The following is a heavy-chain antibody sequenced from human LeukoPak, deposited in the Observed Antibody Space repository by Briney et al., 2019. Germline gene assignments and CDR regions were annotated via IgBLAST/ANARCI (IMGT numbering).Heavy chain of an antibody. Sequence: ASVKVSCKASGGTFSSYAISWVRQAPGQGLEWMGGIIPIFGTANYAQKFQGRVTITTDESTSTAYMELSSLRSEDTAVYYCARSYYDSNGYYYFDYWGQGTLVTVSS. J-gene: IGHJ4*02. D-gene: IGHD3-22*01. CDR3: ARSYYDSNGYYYFDY. V-gene: IGHV1-69*05. CDR2: IIPIFGTA. CDR1: GGTFSSYA.